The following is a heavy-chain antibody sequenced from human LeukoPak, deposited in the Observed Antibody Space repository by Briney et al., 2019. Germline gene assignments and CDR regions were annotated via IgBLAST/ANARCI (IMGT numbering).Heavy chain of an antibody. D-gene: IGHD3-10*01. V-gene: IGHV4-30-2*01. CDR2: IYHSGST. CDR1: GGSISSGGYS. Sequence: SGTLSLTCAVSGGSISSGGYSWSWIRQPPGKGLEWIGYIYHSGSTYYNPSLKSRVTISVDRSKNQFSLKLSSVTAADTAVYYCARVLGKFRGKDYFDYWGQGTLVTVSS. J-gene: IGHJ4*02. CDR3: ARVLGKFRGKDYFDY.